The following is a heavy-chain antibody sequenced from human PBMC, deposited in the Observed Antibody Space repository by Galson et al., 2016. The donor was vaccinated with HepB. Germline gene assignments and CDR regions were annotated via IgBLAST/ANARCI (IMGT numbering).Heavy chain of an antibody. CDR3: AREDGSGSYYRGNLDH. D-gene: IGHD3-10*01. J-gene: IGHJ4*02. CDR2: INAGNGNT. CDR1: GYTFTSYA. Sequence: SVKVSCKASGYTFTSYAMHWVRQAPGQRLEWMGWINAGNGNTKYSQKFQGRVTITRDTSASTAYMELSSLRSEDTDVYYCAREDGSGSYYRGNLDHWGQGTLVTVSS. V-gene: IGHV1-3*01.